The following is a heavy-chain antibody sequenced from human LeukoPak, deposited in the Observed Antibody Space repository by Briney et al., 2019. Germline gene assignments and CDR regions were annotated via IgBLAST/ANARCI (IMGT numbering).Heavy chain of an antibody. V-gene: IGHV3-30*14. CDR1: VFTFSNYA. CDR2: ISYDGTKK. CDR3: ASDGKRYSEWHNNSVDP. D-gene: IGHD3-9*01. Sequence: SGGSLRLSCAASVFTFSNYALHWVRQAPGKGLEWVAVISYDGTKKYYADPVKGRFTISRDNSIDTYYLQMNGMRDGHTAVYYCASDGKRYSEWHNNSVDPWGQGTLVTVSS. J-gene: IGHJ5*02.